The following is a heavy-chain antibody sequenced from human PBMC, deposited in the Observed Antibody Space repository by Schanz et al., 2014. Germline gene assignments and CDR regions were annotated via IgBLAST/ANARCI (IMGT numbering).Heavy chain of an antibody. Sequence: EVQLLESGGGLVQPGGSLRLSCAASGFTFSSYAMSWVRQAPGKGLEWVSYISSVGISKYYADPVKGRFTISRDSAKNSLYLQMNSLRAEDTAVYYCARDGAGRAPDAFDIWGQGTMVTVSS. CDR2: ISSVGISK. CDR3: ARDGAGRAPDAFDI. J-gene: IGHJ3*02. V-gene: IGHV3-48*03. CDR1: GFTFSSYA. D-gene: IGHD1-26*01.